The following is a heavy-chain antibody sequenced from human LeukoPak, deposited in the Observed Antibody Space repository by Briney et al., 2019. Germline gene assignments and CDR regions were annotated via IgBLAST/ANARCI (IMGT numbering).Heavy chain of an antibody. V-gene: IGHV3-23*01. CDR2: LSERESSP. CDR1: GSTFSRYA. D-gene: IGHD5-18*01. Sequence: GGSVRHSCAACGSTFSRYAMLWLRQAPGKGLEGRSALSERESSPYCADYVKGRFNISRDNSKNTLYLQMNSLGADDTAVYFCAKDIAQRYTFGSIEEDYWGQGTLVTVSS. CDR3: AKDIAQRYTFGSIEEDY. J-gene: IGHJ4*02.